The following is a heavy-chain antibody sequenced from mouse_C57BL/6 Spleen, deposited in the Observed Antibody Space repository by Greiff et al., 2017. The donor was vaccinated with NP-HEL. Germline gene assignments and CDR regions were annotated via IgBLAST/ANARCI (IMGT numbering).Heavy chain of an antibody. CDR1: GFTFSDYG. V-gene: IGHV5-17*01. Sequence: EVMLVESGGGLVKPGGSLKLSCAASGFTFSDYGMHWVRQAPEQGLEWVAYISSGSSTIYYADTVKGRFTISRDNAKNTLFLQMTSLRSEDTAMYYCARLTAQATAYWGQGTLVTVSA. CDR2: ISSGSSTI. D-gene: IGHD3-2*02. J-gene: IGHJ3*01. CDR3: ARLTAQATAY.